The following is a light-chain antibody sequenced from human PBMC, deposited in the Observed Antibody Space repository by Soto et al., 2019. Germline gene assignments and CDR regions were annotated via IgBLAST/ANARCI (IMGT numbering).Light chain of an antibody. CDR1: QNVSVS. J-gene: IGKJ5*01. CDR2: DVS. CDR3: RQYKTYT. Sequence: IQMTQSPSTLSASVGDSVSIICRASQNVSVSLAWYQHKPGEAPKLLIYDVSNLETGVPSRFSGSGDGTEFTLSISSLQPDDSAIYFCRQYKTYTFGRGTRLEI. V-gene: IGKV1-5*02.